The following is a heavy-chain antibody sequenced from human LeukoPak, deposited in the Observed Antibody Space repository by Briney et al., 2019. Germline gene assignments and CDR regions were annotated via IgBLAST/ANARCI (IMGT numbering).Heavy chain of an antibody. V-gene: IGHV4-34*01. D-gene: IGHD3-16*02. J-gene: IGHJ4*02. Sequence: SETLSLTCAVYGGSFSGYYWSWIRQPPGKGLEWIGEINHSGSTNYNPSLKSRVTISVDTSKNQFSLKLSSVTAADTAVYCCARDRSYVWGSYRYTVDYFDYWGQGTLVTVSS. CDR1: GGSFSGYY. CDR3: ARDRSYVWGSYRYTVDYFDY. CDR2: INHSGST.